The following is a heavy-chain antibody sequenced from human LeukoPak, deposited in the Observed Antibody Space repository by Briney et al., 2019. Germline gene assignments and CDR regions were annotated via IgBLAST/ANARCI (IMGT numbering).Heavy chain of an antibody. D-gene: IGHD2-2*01. CDR1: GYTFTSYG. J-gene: IGHJ4*02. Sequence: ASVKVSCKASGYTFTSYGISWVRQAPGQGLEWMGWISAYNGNTNYAQKLQGRVTMTTDTSTSTAYMELRSLRSDDTAVYYCARGGDIVVVPAAPERRYFDYWGQGTLVTVSS. CDR2: ISAYNGNT. V-gene: IGHV1-18*01. CDR3: ARGGDIVVVPAAPERRYFDY.